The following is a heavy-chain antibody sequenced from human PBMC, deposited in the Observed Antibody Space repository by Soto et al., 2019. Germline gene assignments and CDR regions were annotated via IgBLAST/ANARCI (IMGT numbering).Heavy chain of an antibody. V-gene: IGHV3-33*01. CDR2: IWYDGSNK. J-gene: IGHJ6*02. D-gene: IGHD2-2*01. CDR3: ARDSLPDIVVVPAAIYGMDV. Sequence: WGSLRLSCAASGFTFSSYGMHWVRQAPCKWLEWVAVIWYDGSNKYYADSVKGRFTISRDNSKNTLYLQMNSLRAEDTAVYYCARDSLPDIVVVPAAIYGMDVWGQGTTVTVSS. CDR1: GFTFSSYG.